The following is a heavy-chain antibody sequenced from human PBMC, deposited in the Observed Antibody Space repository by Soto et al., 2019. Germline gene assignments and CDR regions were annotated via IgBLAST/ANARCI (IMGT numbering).Heavy chain of an antibody. V-gene: IGHV4-59*01. Sequence: SETLSLTCTVSGGSISSYYWSWIRQPPGKGLEWIGYIYYSGSTNYNPSLKSRVTISVDTSKNQFSLKLSSVTAADTAVYYCARGHIVGEYFDYWGQGTLVTVSS. CDR2: IYYSGST. CDR1: GGSISSYY. CDR3: ARGHIVGEYFDY. J-gene: IGHJ4*02. D-gene: IGHD2-21*01.